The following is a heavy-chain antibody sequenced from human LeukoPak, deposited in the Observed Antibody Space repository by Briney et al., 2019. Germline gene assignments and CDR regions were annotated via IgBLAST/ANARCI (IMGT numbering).Heavy chain of an antibody. V-gene: IGHV3-53*01. CDR1: GFTVSSNY. CDR3: ASLQLTSPYYYYYYYMDV. D-gene: IGHD1-1*01. CDR2: IYSGGST. J-gene: IGHJ6*03. Sequence: PGGSLRLSCAASGFTVSSNYMSWVRQAPGKGLEWVSVIYSGGSTYYADSVKGRFTISRDNSKNTLYLQMNSLRAEDTAVYYCASLQLTSPYYYYYYYMDVWGKGTTVTVSS.